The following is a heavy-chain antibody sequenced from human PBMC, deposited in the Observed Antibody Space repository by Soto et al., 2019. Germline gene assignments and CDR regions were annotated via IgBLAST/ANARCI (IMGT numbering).Heavy chain of an antibody. V-gene: IGHV3-30*18. Sequence: EGSLRLSCAASGFSFSYYGMHWVRQAPGKGLEWVAVISNDESDKSYADSLKGRFTISRDNSKNTLYLQMNSLRAEDTAVYYCAKSLSRDVNYYYAMDVWRQGTTVNVSS. CDR3: AKSLSRDVNYYYAMDV. CDR1: GFSFSYYG. CDR2: ISNDESDK. J-gene: IGHJ6*02.